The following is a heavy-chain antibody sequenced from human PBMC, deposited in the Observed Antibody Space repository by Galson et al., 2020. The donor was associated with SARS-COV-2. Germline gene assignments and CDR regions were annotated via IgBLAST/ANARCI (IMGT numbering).Heavy chain of an antibody. Sequence: GESLKISCAASGFSFRTYSMNWVRQAPGKGLEWVSSITSSSTYIYYADSMKGRITVSRDNAKNSLFLQMNSLRVEDTAMYYCTRDECSAGRSFHDCWGQGTLGTVSS. D-gene: IGHD2-15*01. V-gene: IGHV3-21*01. CDR1: GFSFRTYS. CDR2: ITSSSTYI. CDR3: TRDECSAGRSFHDC. J-gene: IGHJ4*02.